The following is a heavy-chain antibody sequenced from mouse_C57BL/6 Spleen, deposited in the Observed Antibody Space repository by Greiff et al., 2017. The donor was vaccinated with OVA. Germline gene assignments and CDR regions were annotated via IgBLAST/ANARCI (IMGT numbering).Heavy chain of an antibody. CDR3: ARSGTTDWYFDV. V-gene: IGHV1-69*01. CDR2: IDPSDSYT. Sequence: QVQLQQPGAELVMPGASVKLSCKASGYTFTSYWMHWVTQRPGQGLEWIGEIDPSDSYTTYNQKFKGKSTLTVDKSSSTAYMQLSRLTSEDSAVYYCARSGTTDWYFDVWGTGTTVTVSS. CDR1: GYTFTSYW. J-gene: IGHJ1*03. D-gene: IGHD1-1*01.